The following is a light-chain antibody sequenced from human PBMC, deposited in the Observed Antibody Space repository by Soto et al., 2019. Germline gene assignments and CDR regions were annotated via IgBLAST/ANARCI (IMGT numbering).Light chain of an antibody. CDR2: EVS. V-gene: IGLV2-14*01. J-gene: IGLJ1*01. CDR3: RSYTSSSTEV. Sequence: QSALTQPASVSGSPGQSVTISCTGTISDVGGYNYVSWYQQHPGKAPKLMIYEVSNRPSGVSNRFSGSKSGNTASLTISGLQAEDEADYYCRSYTSSSTEVFGTGTKVTVL. CDR1: ISDVGGYNY.